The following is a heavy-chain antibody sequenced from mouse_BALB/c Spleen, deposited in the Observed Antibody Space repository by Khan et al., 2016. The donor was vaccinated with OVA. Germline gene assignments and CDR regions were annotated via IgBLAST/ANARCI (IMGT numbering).Heavy chain of an antibody. CDR3: ARGDGYCVYFDS. Sequence: QVQLKQSGPELVKPGASVKMSCKASGYTFTYYVITWVKQRTGQGLEWIGEIYPGSDNAYYNERFKGKATLTADKSSNTTHMQLSSLTSEDSAVYFCARGDGYCVYFDSWDQSTTLTVSS. V-gene: IGHV1-77*01. D-gene: IGHD2-3*01. J-gene: IGHJ2*01. CDR2: IYPGSDNA. CDR1: GYTFTYYV.